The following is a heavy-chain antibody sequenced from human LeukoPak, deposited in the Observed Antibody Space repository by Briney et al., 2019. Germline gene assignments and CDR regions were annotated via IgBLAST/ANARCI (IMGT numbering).Heavy chain of an antibody. CDR3: AITNRLVGATYYFVH. CDR2: INHSGST. V-gene: IGHV4-34*01. D-gene: IGHD1-26*01. CDR1: GGSFSGYY. J-gene: IGHJ4*02. Sequence: SETLSLICAVYGGSFSGYYWSWIGQRPGKGLEWIGEINHSGSTNYNPSLKSRVTISVDTSKNQFSLKLSSVTAADTAVYYCAITNRLVGATYYFVHWGQGTLVTVSS.